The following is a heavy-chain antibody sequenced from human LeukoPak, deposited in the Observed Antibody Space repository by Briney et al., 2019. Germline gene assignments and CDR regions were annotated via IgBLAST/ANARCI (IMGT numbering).Heavy chain of an antibody. J-gene: IGHJ4*02. Sequence: GGSLRLSCAASRFTFSSYAMSWVRQAPGKGLEWVSVNSAGGSSTYYADSVKGRFTISRDNSKNTLYLQMNNLRVEDTAVYYCAKDGRDSSGWYRNYFDYWGQGILVTVSS. D-gene: IGHD6-19*01. V-gene: IGHV3-23*01. CDR2: NSAGGSST. CDR1: RFTFSSYA. CDR3: AKDGRDSSGWYRNYFDY.